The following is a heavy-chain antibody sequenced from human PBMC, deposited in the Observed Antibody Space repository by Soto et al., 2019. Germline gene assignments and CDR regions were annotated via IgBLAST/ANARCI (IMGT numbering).Heavy chain of an antibody. Sequence: ASVKVSCKASGYTFSSYAMNWVRQAPGQRLEWMGWINADNGNTKYSQKFQGRVTLTRDTSASTAYMELSSLSSEDTAVYYCARDRLLWFGETYFDSWGQGNLVTVS. J-gene: IGHJ4*02. V-gene: IGHV1-3*01. CDR3: ARDRLLWFGETYFDS. CDR1: GYTFSSYA. CDR2: INADNGNT. D-gene: IGHD3-10*01.